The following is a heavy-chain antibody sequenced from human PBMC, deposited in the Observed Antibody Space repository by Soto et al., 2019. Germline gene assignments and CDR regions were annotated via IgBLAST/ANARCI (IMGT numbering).Heavy chain of an antibody. CDR1: VLSCTNNY. CDR2: IYTRGTT. J-gene: IGHJ4*02. Sequence: RSLRASSSASVLSCTNNYMTCVRPAPGRRPEWVAVIYTRGTTHYADFATGRFTFSRDNSKNTLYLQMDSLRPEDTAVYYCAKLWGYYFESWGPGTLVTVSS. D-gene: IGHD2-21*01. CDR3: AKLWGYYFES. V-gene: IGHV3-53*01.